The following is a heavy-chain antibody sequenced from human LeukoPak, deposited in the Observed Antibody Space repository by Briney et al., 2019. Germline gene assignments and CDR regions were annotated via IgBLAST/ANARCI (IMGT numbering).Heavy chain of an antibody. V-gene: IGHV4-4*07. CDR3: ARRVNSSSNAFDI. CDR2: FYTSGSA. Sequence: SETLSLTCTVSSGSISSYYWSWIRQPAGKGLEWIGCFYTSGSANYNPSLKSRVTMSIDTSKNQFSLKVHSVTAADTAVYYCARRVNSSSNAFDIWGQGTTVTVSS. D-gene: IGHD6-13*01. CDR1: SGSISSYY. J-gene: IGHJ3*02.